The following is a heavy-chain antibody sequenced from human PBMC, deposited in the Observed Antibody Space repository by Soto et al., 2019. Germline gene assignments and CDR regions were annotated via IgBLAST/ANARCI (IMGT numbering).Heavy chain of an antibody. D-gene: IGHD6-19*01. CDR2: ISSNGGNT. CDR1: GFTFNTFA. Sequence: VQLVESGGTLVQPGGSLRLSCSASGFTFNTFAMHWVRQTPGKGLEFVSAISSNGGNTYYADSVTGRFAISRDNSKNTLDLHMYSLRPEDTALYYCVKEGYMRSDWYGQFDCWGQGTLVTVSS. V-gene: IGHV3-64D*06. CDR3: VKEGYMRSDWYGQFDC. J-gene: IGHJ4*02.